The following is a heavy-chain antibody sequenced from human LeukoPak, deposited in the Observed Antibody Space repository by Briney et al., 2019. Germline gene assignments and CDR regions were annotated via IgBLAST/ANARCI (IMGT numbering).Heavy chain of an antibody. CDR2: ISAYNGNT. J-gene: IGHJ6*03. D-gene: IGHD6-6*01. CDR1: GYTFTSYG. V-gene: IGHV1-18*01. Sequence: ASAKVSCKASGYTFTSYGISWVRQAPGQGLEWMGWISAYNGNTNYAQKLQGRVTMTTDTSTSTAYMELRSLRSDDTAVYYCARAGQLVYNYYYMDVWGKGTTVTVSS. CDR3: ARAGQLVYNYYYMDV.